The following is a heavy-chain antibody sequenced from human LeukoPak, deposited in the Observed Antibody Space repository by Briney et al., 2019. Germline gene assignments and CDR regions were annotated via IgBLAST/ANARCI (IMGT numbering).Heavy chain of an antibody. CDR2: IYYSGTT. CDR3: AREPYYYDSSGSWI. D-gene: IGHD3-22*01. CDR1: GGSISLSNYC. J-gene: IGHJ4*02. Sequence: SETLSLTCTVSGGSISLSNYCWGWIRQPPGKGLEWIVSIYYSGTTYCNPSLKSRVTISIDTSRNQFSLKLSSVTAADTAIYYCAREPYYYDSSGSWIWGQGTLATVSS. V-gene: IGHV4-39*07.